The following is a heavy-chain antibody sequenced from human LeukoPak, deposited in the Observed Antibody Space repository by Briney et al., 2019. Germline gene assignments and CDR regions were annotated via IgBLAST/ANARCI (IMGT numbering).Heavy chain of an antibody. Sequence: GGSLRLSCSVSGFTFSTYVMHWVRQAAGKGLEYVSAISSNGDNTYYADSVKGRFTISRDNSKNTLYLQMSSLRADDTAVYYCVRGTGYWGQGTLVTVSS. J-gene: IGHJ4*02. CDR2: ISSNGDNT. V-gene: IGHV3-64D*06. CDR3: VRGTGY. CDR1: GFTFSTYV.